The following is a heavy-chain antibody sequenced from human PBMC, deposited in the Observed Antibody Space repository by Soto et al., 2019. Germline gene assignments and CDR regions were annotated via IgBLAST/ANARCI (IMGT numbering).Heavy chain of an antibody. D-gene: IGHD3-22*01. CDR3: VKDSESSGYLTHLDY. V-gene: IGHV3-9*01. CDR2: LTWNGEVL. CDR1: GFTFDDYA. J-gene: IGHJ4*02. Sequence: GGSLRLSCVASGFTFDDYAIHWVRKTPGKGLEWVSGLTWNGEVLGYADSVKGRFTISRDNAKNSLYLEMNSLRPEDTALYYCVKDSESSGYLTHLDYWGQGTLVTVSS.